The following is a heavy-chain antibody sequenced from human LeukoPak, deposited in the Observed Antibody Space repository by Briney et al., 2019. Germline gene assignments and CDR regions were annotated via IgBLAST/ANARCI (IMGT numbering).Heavy chain of an antibody. CDR3: ARIPRKAYSYYYYMDV. J-gene: IGHJ6*03. CDR2: ISSSRTT. V-gene: IGHV3-48*01. CDR1: GFPFSSYS. Sequence: GGSLSLSCADSGFPFSSYSMNWVRQAPGEGLEWVSYISSSRTTSYADSVKGRFTISRDNAKNSLYLQMNSLRAEDTAVYYCARIPRKAYSYYYYMDVWGKGTTVTISS.